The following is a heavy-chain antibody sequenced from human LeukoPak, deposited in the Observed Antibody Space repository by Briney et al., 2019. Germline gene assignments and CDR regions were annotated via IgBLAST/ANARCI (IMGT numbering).Heavy chain of an antibody. V-gene: IGHV4-4*07. D-gene: IGHD1-26*01. CDR1: GDSISSYY. Sequence: SETLSLTCTVSGDSISSYYWSWIRQPAGKGLEWIGRIYSSGSPNYNPSLKSRVTMSVDTSKNQFSLKLSSVTAADTAVYYCARVGPGANILDYWGQGTLVTVSS. CDR2: IYSSGSP. J-gene: IGHJ4*02. CDR3: ARVGPGANILDY.